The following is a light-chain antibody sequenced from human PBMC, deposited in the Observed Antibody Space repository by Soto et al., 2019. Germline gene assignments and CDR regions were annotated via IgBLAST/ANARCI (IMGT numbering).Light chain of an antibody. Sequence: EIVLTQSPGTLSLSPGERATLSCRASQSVSSNFLAWYQQKPGQAPRLLIYGASNRATGIPDRFSGSGSGTDFTLTISGLEPEDFAVYSCQQYDTCPRTFGQGTKVEIK. V-gene: IGKV3-20*01. CDR1: QSVSSNF. J-gene: IGKJ1*01. CDR2: GAS. CDR3: QQYDTCPRT.